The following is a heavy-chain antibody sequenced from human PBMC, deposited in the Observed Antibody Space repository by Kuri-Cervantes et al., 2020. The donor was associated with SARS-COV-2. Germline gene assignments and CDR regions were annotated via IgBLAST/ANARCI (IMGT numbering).Heavy chain of an antibody. Sequence: SVKVSCKTSGGTFGSYALSWVRQAPGQGLEWMGGIIPAFGSTNYAQKFQGRVTITADEPTNTAYMELNNMRSEDSAVYFCAFLRGSITGTTGWFDPWGQGTLVTVSS. J-gene: IGHJ5*02. CDR1: GGTFGSYA. CDR3: AFLRGSITGTTGWFDP. CDR2: IIPAFGST. V-gene: IGHV1-69*13. D-gene: IGHD1-20*01.